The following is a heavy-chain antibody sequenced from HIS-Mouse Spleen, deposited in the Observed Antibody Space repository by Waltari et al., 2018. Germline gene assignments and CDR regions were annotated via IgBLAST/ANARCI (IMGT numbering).Heavy chain of an antibody. V-gene: IGHV4-39*07. J-gene: IGHJ2*01. CDR2: IYYSGST. CDR3: AREIPYSSSWYDWYFDL. D-gene: IGHD6-13*01. Sequence: QLQLQESGPGLVKPSETLSLTCTVSGGSISSSSDYWAWIRQPPGKGLEWIGSIYYSGSTYYNPSLKSRVTISVDTSKNQFSLKLSSVTAADTAVYYCAREIPYSSSWYDWYFDLWGRGTLVTVSS. CDR1: GGSISSSSDY.